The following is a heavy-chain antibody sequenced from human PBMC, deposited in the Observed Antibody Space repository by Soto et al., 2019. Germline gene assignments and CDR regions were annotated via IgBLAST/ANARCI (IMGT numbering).Heavy chain of an antibody. J-gene: IGHJ5*02. CDR3: AREGGSETLQPSYNWFDT. CDR1: GYTCTDYH. CDR2: INANNGGA. Sequence: GGSVKVSCKASGYTCTDYHIHWVRQAPGQGLEFMGWINANNGGAGSAQQFQGRVTVTRDTSITTVYMELSNLRSDDTAVYYCAREGGSETLQPSYNWFDTWGQGTLVTVSS. V-gene: IGHV1-2*02. D-gene: IGHD6-25*01.